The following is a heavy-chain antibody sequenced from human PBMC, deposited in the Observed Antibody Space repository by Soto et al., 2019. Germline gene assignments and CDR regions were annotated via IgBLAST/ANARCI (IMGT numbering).Heavy chain of an antibody. J-gene: IGHJ6*02. Sequence: ASVKVSCKASGYTFTSYGISWVRQAPGQGLEWMGWISAYNGNTNYAQKLQGRVTMTTDTSTCTAYMELRSLRSDDTAVYYCARSCSGGSCCSSYYCYRMEVWGRRTTVTGSS. V-gene: IGHV1-18*01. CDR1: GYTFTSYG. CDR3: ARSCSGGSCCSSYYCYRMEV. D-gene: IGHD2-15*01. CDR2: ISAYNGNT.